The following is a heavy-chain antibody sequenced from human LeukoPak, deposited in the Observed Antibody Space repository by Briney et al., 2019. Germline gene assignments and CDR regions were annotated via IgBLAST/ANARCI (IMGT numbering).Heavy chain of an antibody. Sequence: PGGSLRLSCAASGFIFSGSDIHWVRQASGKGLEWVGRITTGPSNYATAYAASVKGRFTISRDDSENTAYLQMSSLKTEDTAVYFCTTYRSGHYWGQGTLVTVSS. CDR2: ITTGPSNYAT. CDR1: GFIFSGSD. V-gene: IGHV3-73*01. CDR3: TTYRSGHY. J-gene: IGHJ4*02. D-gene: IGHD6-19*01.